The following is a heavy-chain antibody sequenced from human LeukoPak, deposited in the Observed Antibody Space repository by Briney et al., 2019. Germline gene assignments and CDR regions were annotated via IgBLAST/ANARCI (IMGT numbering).Heavy chain of an antibody. CDR3: AKEGHDYYDSSGYDAFDI. CDR2: IRYDGSNK. CDR1: GFTFSSYG. J-gene: IGHJ3*02. Sequence: GGSLRLSCAASGFTFSSYGMHWVRQAPGKGLEWVAFIRYDGSNKYYADSVKGRFTISRDNSKNTLYLQMNSLRAEDTAVYYCAKEGHDYYDSSGYDAFDIWGQGTMVTVSS. D-gene: IGHD3-22*01. V-gene: IGHV3-30*02.